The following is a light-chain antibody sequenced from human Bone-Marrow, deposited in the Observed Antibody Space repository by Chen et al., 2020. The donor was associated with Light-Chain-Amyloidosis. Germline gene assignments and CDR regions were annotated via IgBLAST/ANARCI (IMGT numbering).Light chain of an antibody. CDR2: QDE. CDR3: QAWDNSAAL. J-gene: IGLJ2*01. Sequence: SYELTQPLSVSVSLGQTASITCSGDRLGHRYAYWYRQKPGQSPVLVIYQDEKRPSGIPERFSGSNSGSAATLTISGTQAVDEADYYCQAWDNSAALFGGGTKLTVL. V-gene: IGLV3-1*01. CDR1: RLGHRY.